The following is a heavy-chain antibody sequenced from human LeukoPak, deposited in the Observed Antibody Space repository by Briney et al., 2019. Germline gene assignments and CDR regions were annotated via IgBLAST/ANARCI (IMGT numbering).Heavy chain of an antibody. CDR1: GFTFSSYG. J-gene: IGHJ4*02. CDR3: AKDQGNYDISTGYWAYFDY. Sequence: GGSLRLSCAASGFTFSSYGMHWVRQAPGKGLEWVAVISYDGSNKYYADSVKGRFTISRDNSKNTLYLQMNSLRAEDTAVYYCAKDQGNYDISTGYWAYFDYWGQGTLVTVSS. CDR2: ISYDGSNK. D-gene: IGHD3-9*01. V-gene: IGHV3-30*18.